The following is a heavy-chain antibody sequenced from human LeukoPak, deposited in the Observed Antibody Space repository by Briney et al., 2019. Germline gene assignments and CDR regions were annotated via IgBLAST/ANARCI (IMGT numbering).Heavy chain of an antibody. CDR1: GGSISSGGYS. CDR2: IYYSGST. J-gene: IGHJ4*02. D-gene: IGHD3-10*01. CDR3: ARGPDDGTG. Sequence: PSQTLSLTCAVSGGSISSGGYSWSWIRQPPGKGLEWIGYIYYSGSTNYNPSLKSRVTISVDTSKNQFSLKLSSVTAADTAVDYCARGPDDGTGWGQGTLVTVSS. V-gene: IGHV4-30-4*07.